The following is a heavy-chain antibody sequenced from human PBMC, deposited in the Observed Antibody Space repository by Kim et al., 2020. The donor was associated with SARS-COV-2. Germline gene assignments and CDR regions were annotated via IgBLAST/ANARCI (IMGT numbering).Heavy chain of an antibody. J-gene: IGHJ4*02. Sequence: LKSRVTISVDTSKNQFSLKLSSVTAADTAVYYCARGVFCSSTSCYQDLDYWGQGTLVTVSS. CDR3: ARGVFCSSTSCYQDLDY. V-gene: IGHV4-34*01. D-gene: IGHD2-2*01.